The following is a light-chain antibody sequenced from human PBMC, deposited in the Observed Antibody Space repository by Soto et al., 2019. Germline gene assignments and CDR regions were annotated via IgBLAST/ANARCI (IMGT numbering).Light chain of an antibody. CDR1: QSISSW. CDR2: EAS. CDR3: QRYNCYSFT. Sequence: DIQMTQSPSTLSASVGDRVTITCRASQSISSWLAWYQQKLSKAPKLLIYEASCLAIVVPSMFTASRSGTEFSLTISSLQPNDFATYYCQRYNCYSFTFGPGTRLEIK. J-gene: IGKJ5*01. V-gene: IGKV1-5*01.